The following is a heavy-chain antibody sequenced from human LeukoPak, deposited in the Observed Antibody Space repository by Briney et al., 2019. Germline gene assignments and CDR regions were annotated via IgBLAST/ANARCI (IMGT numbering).Heavy chain of an antibody. J-gene: IGHJ6*03. D-gene: IGHD3-9*01. CDR2: MNPNSGNT. CDR3: ARDRYDILTGYYENYYYYYMDV. V-gene: IGHV1-8*02. CDR1: GGTFSSYA. Sequence: GASVKVSCKASGGTFSSYAISWVRQAPGQGLEWMGWMNPNSGNTGYAQKFQGRVTMTRNTSISTAYMELSSLRSEDTAVYYCARDRYDILTGYYENYYYYYMDVWGKGTTVTISS.